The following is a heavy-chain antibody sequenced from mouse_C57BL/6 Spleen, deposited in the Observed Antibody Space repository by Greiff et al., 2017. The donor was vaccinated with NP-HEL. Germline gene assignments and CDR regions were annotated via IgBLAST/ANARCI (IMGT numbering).Heavy chain of an antibody. D-gene: IGHD6-1*01. V-gene: IGHV2-6*03. J-gene: IGHJ4*01. CDR3: ARDLWGGYAMDY. CDR1: GFSLTSYG. CDR2: IWSDGST. Sequence: QVQLKESGPGLVAPSQSLSITCTVSGFSLTSYGVHWVRQPPGKGLEWLVVIWSDGSTTYNSALKSRLSLSKDNSKSQVFLKMNRLQTDDTAMYYCARDLWGGYAMDYWGQGTSVTVSS.